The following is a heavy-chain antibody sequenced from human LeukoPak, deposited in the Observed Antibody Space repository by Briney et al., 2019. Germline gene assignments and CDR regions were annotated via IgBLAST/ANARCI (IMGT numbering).Heavy chain of an antibody. CDR3: ARGGRDGYNLDLDY. CDR1: GRSFSGYY. Sequence: SETLSLTCAVYGRSFSGYYWSWIRQPPGKGLEWIGEINHSGSTNYNPSLKSRVTISVDTSKNQFSLKLSSVTAADTTVYYCARGGRDGYNLDLDYWGQGTLVTVSS. CDR2: INHSGST. V-gene: IGHV4-34*01. J-gene: IGHJ4*02. D-gene: IGHD5-24*01.